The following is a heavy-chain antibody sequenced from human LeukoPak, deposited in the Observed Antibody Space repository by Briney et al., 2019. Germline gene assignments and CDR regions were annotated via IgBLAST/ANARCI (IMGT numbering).Heavy chain of an antibody. CDR1: GGTFSSYA. V-gene: IGHV1-69*05. Sequence: SVKVSCKASGGTFSSYAISWVRQAPGQGLEWMGRIIPIFGTANYAQKFQGRVTFTTDESTSTAYMELSSLRSEDTAVYYCARDPYCSSTSCRPRSPNYFDYWGQGTLVTVSS. CDR3: ARDPYCSSTSCRPRSPNYFDY. J-gene: IGHJ4*02. CDR2: IIPIFGTA. D-gene: IGHD2-2*01.